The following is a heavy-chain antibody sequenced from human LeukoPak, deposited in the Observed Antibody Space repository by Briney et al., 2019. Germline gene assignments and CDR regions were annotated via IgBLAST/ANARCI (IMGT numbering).Heavy chain of an antibody. D-gene: IGHD3-3*01. CDR3: ARGYDFWSGYLDGMDV. Sequence: SETLSLTCTVSGGSISSYYWSWIRQPPGKGLEWIGYIYYSGSTNYNPSLKSRVTISVDTSKNQFSLKLSSVTAADTAVYYYARGYDFWSGYLDGMDVWGQGTTVTVSS. V-gene: IGHV4-59*01. CDR1: GGSISSYY. J-gene: IGHJ6*02. CDR2: IYYSGST.